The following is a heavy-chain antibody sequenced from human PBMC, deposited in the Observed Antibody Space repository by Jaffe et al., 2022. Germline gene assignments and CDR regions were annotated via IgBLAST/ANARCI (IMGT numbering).Heavy chain of an antibody. J-gene: IGHJ6*03. CDR3: ARVRYSGYDYRGYYYYMDV. CDR2: TRNKANSYTT. D-gene: IGHD5-12*01. Sequence: EVQLVESGGDLVQPGGSLRLSCAASGFTFSDHYMDWVRQAPGKGLEWVGRTRNKANSYTTEYAASVKGRFTISRDDSKNSLYLQMNSLKTEDTAVYYCARVRYSGYDYRGYYYYMDVWGKGTTVTVSS. CDR1: GFTFSDHY. V-gene: IGHV3-72*01.